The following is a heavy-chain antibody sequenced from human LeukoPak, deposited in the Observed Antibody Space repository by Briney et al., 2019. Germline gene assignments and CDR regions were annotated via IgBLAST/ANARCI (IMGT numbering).Heavy chain of an antibody. D-gene: IGHD3-22*01. CDR2: ISSSGSTI. Sequence: GGSLRLSCAASGFTFSDYYMSWIRQAPGKGLEWVSYISSSGSTIYYADSVKGRFTISRDNAKNSLYLQMNSLRAEDTAVYYCARDIGYYDSSGYYGIPWFDPWGQGTLVTVSS. J-gene: IGHJ5*02. CDR3: ARDIGYYDSSGYYGIPWFDP. CDR1: GFTFSDYY. V-gene: IGHV3-11*04.